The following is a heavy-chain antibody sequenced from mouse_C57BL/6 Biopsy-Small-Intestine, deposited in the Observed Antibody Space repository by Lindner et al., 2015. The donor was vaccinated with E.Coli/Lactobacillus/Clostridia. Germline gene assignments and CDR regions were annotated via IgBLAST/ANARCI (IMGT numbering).Heavy chain of an antibody. Sequence: EVQLQESGGGLVKPGGSLKLSCAASGFTFSDYGMHWVRQAPEKGLEWVAYISSGSSTVYYVDTVKGRFTISRDNAKNTLFLQMTSLGSEDTAMYYCARGDYYFDYWGQGTTLTVSS. CDR3: ARGDYYFDY. V-gene: IGHV5-17*01. CDR2: ISSGSSTV. J-gene: IGHJ2*01. D-gene: IGHD2-13*01. CDR1: GFTFSDYG.